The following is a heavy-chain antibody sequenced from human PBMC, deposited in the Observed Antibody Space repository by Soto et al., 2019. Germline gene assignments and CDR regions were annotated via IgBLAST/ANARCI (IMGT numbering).Heavy chain of an antibody. D-gene: IGHD1-1*01. Sequence: SETLSLTCAGYGGSFSGYYWSWIRQSPGKGLEWIGDINHSGGTNFNPSLKRRITILVDTSKNQFSLKLTSMTAADTAIYYCARGGDNWNDLGPDNQFYFDYWGPGTLVTVSS. CDR1: GGSFSGYY. J-gene: IGHJ4*02. CDR2: INHSGGT. V-gene: IGHV4-34*01. CDR3: ARGGDNWNDLGPDNQFYFDY.